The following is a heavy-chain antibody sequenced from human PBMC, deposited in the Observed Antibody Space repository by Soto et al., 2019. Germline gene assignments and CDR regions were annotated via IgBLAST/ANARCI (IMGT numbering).Heavy chain of an antibody. CDR2: IRGSGGST. CDR3: AKGQLWSLDWFDP. V-gene: IGHV3-23*01. CDR1: GFTFSSYA. Sequence: GGSLRLSCAASGFTFSSYAMSWVRQAPGKGLEWVSAIRGSGGSTYYADSVKGRFTISRDNSKNSLYLQMNSLRAVDMAVYYCAKGQLWSLDWFDPWGQGTLVTVSS. J-gene: IGHJ5*02. D-gene: IGHD5-18*01.